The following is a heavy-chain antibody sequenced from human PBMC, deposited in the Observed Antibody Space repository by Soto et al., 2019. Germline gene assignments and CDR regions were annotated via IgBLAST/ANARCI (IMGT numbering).Heavy chain of an antibody. CDR1: GGSISSGDYY. CDR3: ARLLVGMYSSSSGNWFDP. J-gene: IGHJ5*02. V-gene: IGHV4-30-4*01. D-gene: IGHD6-6*01. CDR2: IYYSGST. Sequence: QVQLQESGPGLVKPSQTLSLTCTVSGGSISSGDYYWSWIRQPPGKGLEWIGYIYYSGSTYYNPSLKSRVTISVDTSKNQFSLKLSSVTAADTAVYYCARLLVGMYSSSSGNWFDPWGQGTLVTVSS.